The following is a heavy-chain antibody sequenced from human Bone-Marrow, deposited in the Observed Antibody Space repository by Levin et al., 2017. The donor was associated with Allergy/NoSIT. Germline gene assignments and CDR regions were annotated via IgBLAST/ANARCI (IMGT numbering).Heavy chain of an antibody. Sequence: PGGSLRLSCAASGFTFSSYGMHWVRQAPGKGLEWVAVISYDGSNKYYADSVKGRFTISRDNSKNTLYLQMNSLRAEDTAVYYCAKDLGFTMGTWDAFDIWGQGTMVTVSS. CDR3: AKDLGFTMGTWDAFDI. D-gene: IGHD3-10*01. J-gene: IGHJ3*02. CDR1: GFTFSSYG. V-gene: IGHV3-30*18. CDR2: ISYDGSNK.